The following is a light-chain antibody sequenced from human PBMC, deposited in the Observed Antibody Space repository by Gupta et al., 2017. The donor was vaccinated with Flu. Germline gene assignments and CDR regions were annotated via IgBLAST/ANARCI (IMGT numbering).Light chain of an antibody. V-gene: IGKV1-39*01. Sequence: DIQMAQSPSSLSASIGDRVTITCRASQTITNYLNWYQQKPGKAPSLLIFGASSLQSGVPSRISGRGSGTNFTLTISSLQPEDSATYFCHQSDSSPFTFGPGTXVDVE. CDR3: HQSDSSPFT. CDR2: GAS. CDR1: QTITNY. J-gene: IGKJ3*01.